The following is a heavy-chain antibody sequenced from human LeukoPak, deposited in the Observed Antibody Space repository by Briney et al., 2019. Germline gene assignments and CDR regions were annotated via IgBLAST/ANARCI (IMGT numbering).Heavy chain of an antibody. CDR2: IKQDGSEK. D-gene: IGHD3-16*01. J-gene: IGHJ4*02. Sequence: QAGGSLRLSCAASGFTFSTYWMTWVRQAPGKGLEWVANIKQDGSEKYYVDSVKGRFTISRDNAKNSLYLQMNSLRAEDTAVYYCARDLGATHFDYWGQGTLVTVSS. CDR1: GFTFSTYW. V-gene: IGHV3-7*01. CDR3: ARDLGATHFDY.